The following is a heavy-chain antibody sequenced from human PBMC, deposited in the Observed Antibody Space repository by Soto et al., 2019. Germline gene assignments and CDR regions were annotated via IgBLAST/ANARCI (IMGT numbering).Heavy chain of an antibody. Sequence: PGGSLRLSCAGSGFTFGRHWMTWVRQAPGKGLEWVANIKEDGSEIYYVDSVKGRFTISRDNAKNSVYLQMNSLRAEDTALYYCARDTYGDNGHVLDYWGQGSLVTVSA. V-gene: IGHV3-7*01. CDR2: IKEDGSEI. J-gene: IGHJ4*02. CDR1: GFTFGRHW. D-gene: IGHD4-17*01. CDR3: ARDTYGDNGHVLDY.